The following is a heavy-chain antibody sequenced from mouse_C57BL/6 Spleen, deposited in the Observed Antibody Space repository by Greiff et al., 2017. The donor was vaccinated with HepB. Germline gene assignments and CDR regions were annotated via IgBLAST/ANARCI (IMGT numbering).Heavy chain of an antibody. CDR1: GYTFTSYW. D-gene: IGHD2-3*01. CDR3: ARVNDGYYEVAY. CDR2: IYPSDSET. J-gene: IGHJ3*01. Sequence: QVQLQQSGAELVRPGSSVKLSCKASGYTFTSYWMDWVKQRPGQGLEWIGNIYPSDSETHYNQKFKDKATLTVDKSSSTAYMQLSSLTSEDSAVYYCARVNDGYYEVAYWGQGTLVTVSA. V-gene: IGHV1-61*01.